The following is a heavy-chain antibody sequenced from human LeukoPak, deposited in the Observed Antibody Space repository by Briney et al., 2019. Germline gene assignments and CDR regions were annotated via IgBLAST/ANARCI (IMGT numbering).Heavy chain of an antibody. V-gene: IGHV3-21*04. CDR2: ISGSSSYI. CDR3: AKEAYYYDSSGYQYYFDY. Sequence: GGSLRLSCAASGFTFSSYSMNWVRQAPGKGLEWVSSISGSSSYIYYADSVKGRFTISRDNSKNTLYLQMNSLRAEDTAVYYCAKEAYYYDSSGYQYYFDYWGQGTLVTVSS. D-gene: IGHD3-22*01. J-gene: IGHJ4*02. CDR1: GFTFSSYS.